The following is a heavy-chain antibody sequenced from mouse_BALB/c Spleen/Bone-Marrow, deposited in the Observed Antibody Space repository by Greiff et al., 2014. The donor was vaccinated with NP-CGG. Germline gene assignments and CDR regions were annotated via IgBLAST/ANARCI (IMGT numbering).Heavy chain of an antibody. J-gene: IGHJ1*01. Sequence: EVQVVESGGGSVQPGGSLRLSCATSGFTFTDYYMSWVRQPPGKALEWLGSIRNKANGYTTEYSASVKGRFTISRDNSQRILYLQMNTLRAEDSATYYCARDENVGIYWYFDVWGAGTTVIVSS. CDR3: ARDENVGIYWYFDV. CDR2: IRNKANGYTT. CDR1: GFTFTDYY. V-gene: IGHV7-3*02.